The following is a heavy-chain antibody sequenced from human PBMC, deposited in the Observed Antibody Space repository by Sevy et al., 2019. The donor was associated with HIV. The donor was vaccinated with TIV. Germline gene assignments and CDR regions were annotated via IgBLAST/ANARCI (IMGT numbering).Heavy chain of an antibody. Sequence: ASVKVSCKASGYTFTSYRISWVRQAPGQGLEWMGWIITYNGDTNYVQKLQGRVTMITYTSTSTAYMELRSLRSDDTAVYYCARAYCSGGSCYSLAYWGQGTLVTVSS. V-gene: IGHV1-18*01. CDR1: GYTFTSYR. J-gene: IGHJ4*02. CDR3: ARAYCSGGSCYSLAY. D-gene: IGHD2-15*01. CDR2: IITYNGDT.